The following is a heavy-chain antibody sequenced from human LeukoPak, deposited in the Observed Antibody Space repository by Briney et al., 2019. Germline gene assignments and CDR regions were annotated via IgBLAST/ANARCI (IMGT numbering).Heavy chain of an antibody. Sequence: GRSLRLPCAASGFTFSSYAMHWVRQAPGKGLEWVAVISYDGSNKYYADSVKGRFTISRDNSKNTLYLQMNSLRAEDTAVYYCARQYSSSWYYFDYWGQGTLVTVSS. CDR1: GFTFSSYA. D-gene: IGHD6-13*01. V-gene: IGHV3-30*04. CDR3: ARQYSSSWYYFDY. CDR2: ISYDGSNK. J-gene: IGHJ4*02.